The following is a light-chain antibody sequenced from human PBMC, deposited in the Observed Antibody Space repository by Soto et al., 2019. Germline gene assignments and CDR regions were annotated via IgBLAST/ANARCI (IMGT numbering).Light chain of an antibody. CDR3: QQYNLWRP. CDR2: GAS. J-gene: IGKJ1*01. CDR1: QSVSRN. Sequence: EIVLTQSPATLSVSPGERATLSCRASQSVSRNLAWYQQNPGQAPRLLIYGASTRAPGIPARFSGSGSETEFTLTISSLQSEDFAIYYCQQYNLWRPFGQGTKVEI. V-gene: IGKV3-15*01.